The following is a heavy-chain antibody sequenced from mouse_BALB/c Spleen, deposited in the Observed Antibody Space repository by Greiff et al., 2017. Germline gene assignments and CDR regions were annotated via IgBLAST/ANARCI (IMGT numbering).Heavy chain of an antibody. CDR3: ARRGNYVAWFAY. CDR1: GYTFSSYW. V-gene: IGHV1-9*01. J-gene: IGHJ3*01. Sequence: QVQLQQSGAELMKPGASVKISCKATGYTFSSYWIEWVKQRPGHGLEWIGEILPGSGSTNYNEKFKGKATFTADTSSNTAYMPLSSLTSEDSAVYYCARRGNYVAWFAYWGQGTLVTVSA. CDR2: ILPGSGST. D-gene: IGHD2-1*01.